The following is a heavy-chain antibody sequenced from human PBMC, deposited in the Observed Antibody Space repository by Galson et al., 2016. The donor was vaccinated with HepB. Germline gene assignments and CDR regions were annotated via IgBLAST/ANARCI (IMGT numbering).Heavy chain of an antibody. D-gene: IGHD1-1*01. CDR2: IWYDGSNN. CDR1: GFPFSSYG. J-gene: IGHJ5*02. Sequence: SLRLSCAASGFPFSSYGMHWVRQAPGKGLEWVGFIWYDGSNNFYEDSVKGRFTISRDNSKNTLYLQMSSLRHEDTAVYYCARGRLDNYNWSDGFDPWGQGTLVTVSS. V-gene: IGHV3-33*01. CDR3: ARGRLDNYNWSDGFDP.